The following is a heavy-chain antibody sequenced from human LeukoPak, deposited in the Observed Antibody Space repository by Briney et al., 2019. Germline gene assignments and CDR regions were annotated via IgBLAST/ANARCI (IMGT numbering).Heavy chain of an antibody. V-gene: IGHV1-18*01. D-gene: IGHD4-17*01. CDR2: ISAYSGNT. J-gene: IGHJ4*02. CDR1: GYTFTDYS. CDR3: ARGGYTVTSAQDY. Sequence: GASVKVSCKASGYTFTDYSIHWVRQAPGQGLQWMGWISAYSGNTNYAQNLQGRVTMTTDTSTSTAYMELRSLRSDDTAVYYCARGGYTVTSAQDYWGQGTLVTVSP.